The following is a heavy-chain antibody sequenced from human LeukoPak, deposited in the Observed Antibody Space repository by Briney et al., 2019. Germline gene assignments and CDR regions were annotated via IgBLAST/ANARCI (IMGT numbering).Heavy chain of an antibody. D-gene: IGHD1/OR15-1a*01. Sequence: GGSLRLSCAASGFTFSSYAMSWVRQAPGKGVEWVSSISGGHGGTYYADSVKGRFTISRDDSKNTLYLQVNSLRAEDTAVYYCAKGQYASGWNSGNYWGQGTLVTVSS. J-gene: IGHJ4*02. CDR3: AKGQYASGWNSGNY. CDR2: ISGGHGGT. CDR1: GFTFSSYA. V-gene: IGHV3-23*01.